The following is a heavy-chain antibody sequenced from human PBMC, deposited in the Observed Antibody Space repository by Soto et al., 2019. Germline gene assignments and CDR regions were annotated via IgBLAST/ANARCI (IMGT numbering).Heavy chain of an antibody. CDR3: ARDRGYSGYDSLDY. D-gene: IGHD5-12*01. Sequence: QVPLVESGGGVVQPGRSLRLSCAASGFTFSSYAIHWVRQAPGKGLEWVAVISYDGSNEYYADSVKGRFTISRDNSKNTLYLQMNSLRGEDTAVYYCARDRGYSGYDSLDYWGQGTLVTVSS. J-gene: IGHJ4*02. CDR2: ISYDGSNE. CDR1: GFTFSSYA. V-gene: IGHV3-30-3*01.